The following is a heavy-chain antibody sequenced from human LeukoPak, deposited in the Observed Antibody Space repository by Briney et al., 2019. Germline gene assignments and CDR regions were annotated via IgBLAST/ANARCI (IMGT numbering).Heavy chain of an antibody. D-gene: IGHD2-15*01. CDR2: ISTNGGGT. CDR1: GFTFSTYA. CDR3: ARYCSGLSCYSGYDY. V-gene: IGHV3-64*01. J-gene: IGHJ4*02. Sequence: PGGSLRLSCAASGFTFSTYAMHWVRQTPGKGLECVSAISTNGGGTYSNSVKGRFTISRDNSKNTLYLQMGSLRAEDMAVYYCARYCSGLSCYSGYDYWGQGTLVTVSS.